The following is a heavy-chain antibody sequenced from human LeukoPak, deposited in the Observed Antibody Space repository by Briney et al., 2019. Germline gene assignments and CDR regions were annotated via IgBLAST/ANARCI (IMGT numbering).Heavy chain of an antibody. CDR3: ARGSRGASFDY. CDR1: DGSFSGYY. D-gene: IGHD1-26*01. CDR2: INHSGST. Sequence: SETLSLTCAVYDGSFSGYYWSWIRQPPGKGLEWIGEINHSGSTNYNPSLMSRVTISLDTSKKQFSLTVSSVTAAHTAVYYCARGSRGASFDYWGQGTLVTVSS. V-gene: IGHV4-34*01. J-gene: IGHJ4*02.